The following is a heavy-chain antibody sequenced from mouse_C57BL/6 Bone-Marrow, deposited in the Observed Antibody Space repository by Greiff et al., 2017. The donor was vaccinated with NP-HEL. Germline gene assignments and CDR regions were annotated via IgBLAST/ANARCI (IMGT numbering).Heavy chain of an antibody. CDR2: INPDSSTI. D-gene: IGHD1-1*01. J-gene: IGHJ1*03. CDR1: GIDFSRYW. V-gene: IGHV4-1*01. CDR3: ARRHYYGSRRYFDV. Sequence: EVKLLESGGGLVQPGGSLKLSCAASGIDFSRYWMSWVRRAPGKGLEWIGEINPDSSTINYAPSLKDKFIISRDNAKNTLYLQMSKVRSEDTALYYCARRHYYGSRRYFDVWGTGTTVTVSS.